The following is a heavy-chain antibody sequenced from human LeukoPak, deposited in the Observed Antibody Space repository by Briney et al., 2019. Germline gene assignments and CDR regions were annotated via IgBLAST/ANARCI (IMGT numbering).Heavy chain of an antibody. Sequence: GGSLRLSCAASGFNFASNWMHWVRQTPGKGLMWVSRINSGGSGTSYADSVEGRFTISGDNSKNTLFLQMNNLRPEDAAVYYCATQAQGYNSYFDYWGQGTLVTVSS. CDR2: INSGGSGT. V-gene: IGHV3-74*01. CDR1: GFNFASNW. J-gene: IGHJ4*02. CDR3: ATQAQGYNSYFDY. D-gene: IGHD5-24*01.